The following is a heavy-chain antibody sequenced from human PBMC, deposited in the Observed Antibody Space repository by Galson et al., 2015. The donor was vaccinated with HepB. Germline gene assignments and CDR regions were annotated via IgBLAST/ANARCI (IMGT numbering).Heavy chain of an antibody. Sequence: SLRLSCAASGFTFSSYWMHWVRQAPGKGLVWVSRINSDGSSTSYADSVKGRFTISRDNAKNTLYLQMNSLRAEDTAEYYCARVSSSLFDYHFDYWGQGTLVTVSS. V-gene: IGHV3-74*01. CDR3: ARVSSSLFDYHFDY. J-gene: IGHJ4*02. CDR2: INSDGSST. D-gene: IGHD3-9*01. CDR1: GFTFSSYW.